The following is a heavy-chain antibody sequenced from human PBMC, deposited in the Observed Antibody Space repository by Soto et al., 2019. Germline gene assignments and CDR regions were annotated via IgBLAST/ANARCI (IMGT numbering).Heavy chain of an antibody. D-gene: IGHD2-2*01. Sequence: AGSLRLSCAASGFTFSSYAMSWVRQAPGKGLEWVSAISGSGGSTYYADSVKGRFTISRDNSKNTLYLQMNSLRAEDTAVYYCAKGHYCSSTSCHYYMDVWGKGTTVTVSS. CDR1: GFTFSSYA. J-gene: IGHJ6*03. V-gene: IGHV3-23*01. CDR3: AKGHYCSSTSCHYYMDV. CDR2: ISGSGGST.